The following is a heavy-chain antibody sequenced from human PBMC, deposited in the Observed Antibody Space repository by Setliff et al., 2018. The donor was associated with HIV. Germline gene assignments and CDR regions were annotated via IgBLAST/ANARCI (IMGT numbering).Heavy chain of an antibody. CDR1: GYSIRENFF. D-gene: IGHD2-21*02. CDR2: IFYTGTT. Sequence: SETLSLTCAVSGYSIRENFFWGWVRQPPGKGLEWIGSIFYTGTTYYNPSLKSRVTLSLDTSKNQFSLELTSVPSADTAVYYCVRHDCGGDCSINWFDPWGQGTLVTVSS. CDR3: VRHDCGGDCSINWFDP. J-gene: IGHJ5*02. V-gene: IGHV4-38-2*01.